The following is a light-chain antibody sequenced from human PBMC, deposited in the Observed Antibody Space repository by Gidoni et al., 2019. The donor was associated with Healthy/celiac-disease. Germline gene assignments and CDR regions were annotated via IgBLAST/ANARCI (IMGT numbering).Light chain of an antibody. Sequence: DIQMTQSPSSLSASVGDRVTITCQATQDISNYLNWYQQKPGKAPKLLIYDASNLETGVPSRFSGSGSGTDVTFTISSLQPEDIATYYCQQYDTLPSLTFGGGTKVEIK. CDR1: QDISNY. J-gene: IGKJ4*01. CDR2: DAS. V-gene: IGKV1-33*01. CDR3: QQYDTLPSLT.